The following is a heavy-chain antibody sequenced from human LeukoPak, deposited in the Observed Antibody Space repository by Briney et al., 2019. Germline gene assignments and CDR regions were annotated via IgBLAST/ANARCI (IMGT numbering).Heavy chain of an antibody. D-gene: IGHD2-21*02. J-gene: IGHJ4*02. CDR3: ARSAYCGGDCYSAGLDY. CDR2: IYYSGST. Sequence: SETPSLTCTVSGGSISSYYWSWIRQPPGKGLEWIGYIYYSGSTNYNPSLKSRVTISVDTSKNQFSLKLSSVTAADTAVYYCARSAYCGGDCYSAGLDYWGQGTLVTVSS. V-gene: IGHV4-59*08. CDR1: GGSISSYY.